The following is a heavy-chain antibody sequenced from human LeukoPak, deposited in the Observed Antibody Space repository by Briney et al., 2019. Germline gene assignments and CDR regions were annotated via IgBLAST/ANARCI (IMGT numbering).Heavy chain of an antibody. CDR1: GFTVSSYA. CDR3: AKLSSGWYGWFDP. V-gene: IGHV3-23*01. CDR2: ISGSGGST. D-gene: IGHD6-19*01. J-gene: IGHJ5*02. Sequence: GGSLRLSCAASGFTVSSYAMSWVRQAPGKGLEWVSAISGSGGSTYYADSVKGRSTISRDNSKNTLYLQMNSLRAEDTAVYYCAKLSSGWYGWFDPWGQGTLVTVSS.